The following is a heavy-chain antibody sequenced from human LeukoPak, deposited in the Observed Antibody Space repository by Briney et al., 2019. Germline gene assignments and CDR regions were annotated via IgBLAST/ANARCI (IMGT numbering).Heavy chain of an antibody. V-gene: IGHV5-51*01. D-gene: IGHD5-12*01. CDR1: GYSFTSYW. CDR2: IYPGDSDT. CDR3: ASQDNSGYDYYYYYYMDV. Sequence: GESLKISCKGSGYSFTSYWIGWVRQMPGKGLEWMGIIYPGDSDTRYSPSFQGQVTISADKSISTAYLQWSSLKASDTAMYYCASQDNSGYDYYYYYYMDVWGKGTTVTVS. J-gene: IGHJ6*03.